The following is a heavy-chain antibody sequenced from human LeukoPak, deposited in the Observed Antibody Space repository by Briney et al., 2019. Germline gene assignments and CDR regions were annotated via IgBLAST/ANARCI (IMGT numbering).Heavy chain of an antibody. V-gene: IGHV3-74*01. CDR1: GFTFSSYW. J-gene: IGHJ4*02. CDR3: ATERAGRDGYIVFDY. Sequence: PGGSLRLSCAASGFTFSSYWMHWVRQAPGKGLVGVSRITSDGSTTTYADSVKGRFTISRDNAKNMLYLQMNSLRAEDTALYYCATERAGRDGYIVFDYWGQGTLVTVSS. CDR2: ITSDGSTT. D-gene: IGHD5-24*01.